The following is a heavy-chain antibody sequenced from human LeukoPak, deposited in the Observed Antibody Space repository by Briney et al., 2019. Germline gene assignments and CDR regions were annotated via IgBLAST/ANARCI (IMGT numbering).Heavy chain of an antibody. V-gene: IGHV3-53*04. D-gene: IGHD2-21*01. Sequence: GGSLRLSCAASGFTVSSNYMSWVRHAPGKGLEWVSVIYSGGSTYYADSVKGRFTISRHNSKNTLYLQMNSLRAEDTAVYYCASDIPQSYYYYGMDVWGQGTTVTVSS. CDR1: GFTVSSNY. CDR3: ASDIPQSYYYYGMDV. J-gene: IGHJ6*02. CDR2: IYSGGST.